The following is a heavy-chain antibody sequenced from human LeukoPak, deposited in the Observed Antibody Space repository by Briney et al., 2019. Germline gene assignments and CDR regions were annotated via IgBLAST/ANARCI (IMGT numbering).Heavy chain of an antibody. D-gene: IGHD1-14*01. CDR1: GGSFSGYY. V-gene: IGHV4-34*01. CDR3: ARTGGNFDY. Sequence: SETLSLTCAVYGGSFSGYYWSWIRQPPGKGLEWIGEINHSGSTNYNPSLKSRVTISVDTSKNQFSLKLSSVTAADTAVYYCARTGGNFDYWGQGALVTVSS. J-gene: IGHJ4*02. CDR2: INHSGST.